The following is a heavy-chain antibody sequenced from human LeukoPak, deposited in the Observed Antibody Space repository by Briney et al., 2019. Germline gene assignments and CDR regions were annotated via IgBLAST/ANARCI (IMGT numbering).Heavy chain of an antibody. D-gene: IGHD6-13*01. CDR1: GFTFSSYG. V-gene: IGHV3-30*18. Sequence: PGGSLRLSCAASGFTFSSYGMHWVRQAPGKGLEWVAVISYDGSNKYYAYSVKGRFTISRDNSNNTLYLQMTSLRAEDTAVYYCAKDVGSSWYSTLDYWGQGTLVTVSS. CDR2: ISYDGSNK. J-gene: IGHJ4*02. CDR3: AKDVGSSWYSTLDY.